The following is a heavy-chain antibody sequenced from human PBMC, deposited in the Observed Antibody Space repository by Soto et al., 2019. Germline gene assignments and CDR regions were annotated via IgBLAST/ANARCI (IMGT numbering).Heavy chain of an antibody. Sequence: QVQLQQWGAGLLKPSETLSLTCAVYGGSFSGYYWSWIRQPPGKGLEWIGEINHSGSTNYNPSLKSRVTISVDTSKNQFSLKLSSVTAADTAVYYCAALGVVVIAHAFDIWGQGTMVTVSS. CDR2: INHSGST. CDR1: GGSFSGYY. V-gene: IGHV4-34*01. CDR3: AALGVVVIAHAFDI. D-gene: IGHD3-22*01. J-gene: IGHJ3*02.